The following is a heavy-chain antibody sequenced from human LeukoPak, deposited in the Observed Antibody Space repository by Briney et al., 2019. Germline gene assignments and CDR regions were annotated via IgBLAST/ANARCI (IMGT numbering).Heavy chain of an antibody. CDR2: MYYSGST. Sequence: SETLSLTCTVSGGSISSSSYYWAWIRQPPGKGLEWIGSMYYSGSTHYNPSLKSRVTISVDTSEKQFSLKLSSMTAADTAVYYCARRHYYDTTGPGGDAFDIWGQGTMVTVSS. V-gene: IGHV4-39*01. CDR1: GGSISSSSYY. J-gene: IGHJ3*02. D-gene: IGHD3-22*01. CDR3: ARRHYYDTTGPGGDAFDI.